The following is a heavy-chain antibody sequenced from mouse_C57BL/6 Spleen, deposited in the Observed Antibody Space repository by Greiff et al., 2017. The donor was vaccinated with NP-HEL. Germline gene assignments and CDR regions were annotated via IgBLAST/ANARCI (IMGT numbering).Heavy chain of an antibody. D-gene: IGHD2-1*01. CDR2: IYPGSGST. J-gene: IGHJ4*01. V-gene: IGHV1-55*01. CDR3: ARSGVYGNYEMDY. CDR1: GYTFTSYW. Sequence: VQLQQPGAELVKPGASVKMSCKASGYTFTSYWITWVKQRPGQGLEWIGDIYPGSGSTNYNEKFKSTDTLTVDTSSSTDYMQLSSLTYEDSAVYYCARSGVYGNYEMDYWGQGTSVTVSS.